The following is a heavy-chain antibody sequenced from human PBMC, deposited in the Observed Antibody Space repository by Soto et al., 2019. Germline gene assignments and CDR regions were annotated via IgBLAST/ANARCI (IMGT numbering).Heavy chain of an antibody. CDR1: GFTFSSYA. V-gene: IGHV3-23*01. CDR3: AKGACSSGWY. J-gene: IGHJ4*02. CDR2: VSGSGVTT. Sequence: GASLRLSWAASGFTFSSYAMRWVLQAPGKGLEFVGAVSGSGVTTYHADSVKGRFTLSTCNSKNNMYQQKNSLRTEDTAVYYCAKGACSSGWYWRQGSVVSV. D-gene: IGHD6-19*01.